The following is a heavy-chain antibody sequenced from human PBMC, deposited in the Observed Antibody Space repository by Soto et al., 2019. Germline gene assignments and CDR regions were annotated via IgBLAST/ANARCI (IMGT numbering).Heavy chain of an antibody. D-gene: IGHD6-6*01. CDR3: TRAKRQYSSSSGVDY. CDR1: GFTFGDYA. Sequence: GGSLRLSCTASGFTFGDYAMSWFRQAPGKGLEWVGFIRSKAYGRTTEYAASVKGRFTISRDDSKSIAYLQMNSLKTEDTAVYYCTRAKRQYSSSSGVDYWGQGTLVTVSS. J-gene: IGHJ4*02. V-gene: IGHV3-49*03. CDR2: IRSKAYGRTT.